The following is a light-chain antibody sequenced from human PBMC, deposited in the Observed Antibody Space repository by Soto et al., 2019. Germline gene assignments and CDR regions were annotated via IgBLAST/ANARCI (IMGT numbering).Light chain of an antibody. J-gene: IGKJ3*01. CDR2: GAS. Sequence: EIVLTQSPGTLSLSPGEGATLSCRASQSVYVNLAWYQQKPGQSPRLLIYGASTSATDIPDRFSGSGSDTDFALTISRLEPEDFAVYYCQQYSGSPFTFGPGTKVNIK. V-gene: IGKV3-20*01. CDR3: QQYSGSPFT. CDR1: QSVYVN.